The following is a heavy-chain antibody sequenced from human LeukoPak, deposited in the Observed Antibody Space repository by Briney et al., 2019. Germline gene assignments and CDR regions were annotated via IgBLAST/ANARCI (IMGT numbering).Heavy chain of an antibody. V-gene: IGHV1-8*03. D-gene: IGHD3-9*01. CDR3: ARDLYYDILTGYYNRNWFDP. Sequence: ASVKVSCKASGYTFTSYDINWVRQASGQGLEWMGWMSPKSANTVYAQKFRGRVTFTRDTSISTAYMELRSLRSDDTAVYYCARDLYYDILTGYYNRNWFDPWGQGTLVTVSS. CDR1: GYTFTSYD. J-gene: IGHJ5*02. CDR2: MSPKSANT.